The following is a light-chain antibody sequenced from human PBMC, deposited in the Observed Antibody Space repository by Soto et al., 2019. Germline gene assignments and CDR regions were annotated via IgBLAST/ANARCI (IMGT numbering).Light chain of an antibody. Sequence: EIVMTQSPASLSVSPGETATLSCRASQFVSSRLAWYQQRPGQVPRLLIYDTSTRAPGISARFSGSGSGTEFTLTISSLQSEDFAVYYCQEYIQWPPGMFGPGTKVDIK. CDR2: DTS. J-gene: IGKJ1*01. CDR1: QFVSSR. V-gene: IGKV3-15*01. CDR3: QEYIQWPPGM.